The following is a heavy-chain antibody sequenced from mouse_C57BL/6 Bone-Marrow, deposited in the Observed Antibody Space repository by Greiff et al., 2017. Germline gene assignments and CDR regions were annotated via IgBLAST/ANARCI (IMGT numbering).Heavy chain of an antibody. V-gene: IGHV1-5*01. J-gene: IGHJ4*01. CDR3: TRMRDAEEDAMDY. CDR1: GYTFTSYW. CDR2: IYPGNSDT. Sequence: VQLQQSGTVLARPGASVKMSCKTSGYTFTSYWMHWVKQRPGQGLEWIGAIYPGNSDTSYNQKFKGKAKLTAVTSASTAYMELSSLTNEDSAVYYCTRMRDAEEDAMDYWGQGTSVTVSS.